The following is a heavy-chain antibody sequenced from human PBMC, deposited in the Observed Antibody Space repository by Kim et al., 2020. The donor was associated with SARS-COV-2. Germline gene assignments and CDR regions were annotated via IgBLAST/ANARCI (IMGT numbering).Heavy chain of an antibody. Sequence: GGSLRLSCVVSGFTFSNFGMHWVRQAPGKGLEWVAVISYDGSDKYYVDSMKGRFTISRDNSKNTLYLQMNSLRADDTAVYYCGAVAERGHWGQGTLVTVSS. CDR3: GAVAERGH. CDR1: GFTFSNFG. V-gene: IGHV3-30*03. CDR2: ISYDGSDK. D-gene: IGHD6-19*01. J-gene: IGHJ4*02.